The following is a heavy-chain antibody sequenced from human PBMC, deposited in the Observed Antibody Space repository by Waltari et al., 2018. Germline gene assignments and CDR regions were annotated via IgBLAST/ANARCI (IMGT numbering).Heavy chain of an antibody. J-gene: IGHJ4*02. Sequence: EVRVVESGGGLVQPGGSLRLSCAASGFTLSSPWMSWFRQAPGKGLEWVANMRPDGSQKYYVDSVKGRFTISRDNAKNSLYLQMNSLRVEDTAVYYCARDVDYWGQGTLVTVSS. V-gene: IGHV3-7*01. CDR1: GFTLSSPW. CDR3: ARDVDY. CDR2: MRPDGSQK.